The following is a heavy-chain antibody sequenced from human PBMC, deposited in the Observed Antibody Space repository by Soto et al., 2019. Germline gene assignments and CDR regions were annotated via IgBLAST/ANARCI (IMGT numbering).Heavy chain of an antibody. Sequence: HVQLVQSGAEVKKPGASVKVSCKASGYTCTSYGISWVRQAPGQWLEWMGWSSAYNGNIHYAQKLQGRVTMTTDTNTSKGYMELRSLTSDETAVYCCSRSRTPRYYDFWSGDLANWFKTWGQGTLVTVSS. J-gene: IGHJ5*02. D-gene: IGHD3-3*01. CDR1: GYTCTSYG. V-gene: IGHV1-18*01. CDR2: SSAYNGNI. CDR3: SRSRTPRYYDFWSGDLANWFKT.